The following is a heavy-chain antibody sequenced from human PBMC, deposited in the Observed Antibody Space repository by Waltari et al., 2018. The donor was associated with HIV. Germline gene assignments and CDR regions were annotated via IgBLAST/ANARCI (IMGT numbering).Heavy chain of an antibody. J-gene: IGHJ2*01. Sequence: DEQLLQSGGGFIQSGGSLRLSCVPSGFSLTSYSVSWIRQTARKGLECVSYMGTTPTDRYYADSVRTRFTVFTDKIKQSVFLQISNLRVEDSGVYFCARGLSYFDGKPLPWYLDVWGRGSRVTVAS. CDR2: MGTTPTDR. CDR3: ARGLSYFDGKPLPWYLDV. V-gene: IGHV3-48*01. CDR1: GFSLTSYS. D-gene: IGHD3-9*01.